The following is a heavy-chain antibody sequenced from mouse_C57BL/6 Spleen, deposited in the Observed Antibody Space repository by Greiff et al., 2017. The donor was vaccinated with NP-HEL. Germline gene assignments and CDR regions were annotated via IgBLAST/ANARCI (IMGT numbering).Heavy chain of an antibody. CDR2: INPNNGGT. Sequence: DVKLQESGPELVKPGASVKIPCKASGYTFTDYNMDWVKQSHGKSLEWIGDINPNNGGTIYNQKFKGKATLTVDKSSSTAYMELRSLTSEDTAVYYCARATVVASGFDYWGQGTTLTVSS. D-gene: IGHD1-1*01. V-gene: IGHV1-18*01. CDR1: GYTFTDYN. CDR3: ARATVVASGFDY. J-gene: IGHJ2*01.